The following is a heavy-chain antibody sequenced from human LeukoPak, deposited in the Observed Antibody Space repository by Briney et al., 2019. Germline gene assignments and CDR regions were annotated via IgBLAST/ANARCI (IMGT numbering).Heavy chain of an antibody. V-gene: IGHV3-21*04. D-gene: IGHD3-10*01. J-gene: IGHJ4*02. CDR3: AKDVGSGSYVIDY. CDR1: GFTFSSSA. CDR2: INNVASHI. Sequence: GGSLRLSCAASGFTFSSSAMNWVRQAPGKGLEWVSSINNVASHIYYAHSVKGRFTISRDNAKNSLYLQMNSLRAEDTALYYCAKDVGSGSYVIDYWGQGTLVTVSS.